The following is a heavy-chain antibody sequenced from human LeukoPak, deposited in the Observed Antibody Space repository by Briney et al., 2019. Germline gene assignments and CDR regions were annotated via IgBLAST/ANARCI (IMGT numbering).Heavy chain of an antibody. CDR2: ISSSGSTI. V-gene: IGHV3-48*03. Sequence: PGGSLRLSCAASGFTFSSYEMNWVRQAPGKGLEWVSYISSSGSTIYYAGSVKGRFTISRDNAKNSLYLQMNSLRAEDTAVYYCARGYYDISNWFDPWGQGTLVTVSS. J-gene: IGHJ5*02. CDR3: ARGYYDISNWFDP. D-gene: IGHD3-22*01. CDR1: GFTFSSYE.